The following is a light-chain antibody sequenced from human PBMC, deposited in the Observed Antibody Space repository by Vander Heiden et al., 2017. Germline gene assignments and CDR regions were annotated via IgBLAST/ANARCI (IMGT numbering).Light chain of an antibody. Sequence: HSALTQPPSASGSPVQSVTISCPGTSSDVGGYNYVSWYQQHPGKAPKRMIYEVSKRPSGVPDRFSGSKSGKTASLTVSGLQAEEEADDYCSSYAGSNNFEVVFGGGTKLTVL. CDR1: SSDVGGYNY. CDR2: EVS. V-gene: IGLV2-8*01. CDR3: SSYAGSNNFEVV. J-gene: IGLJ2*01.